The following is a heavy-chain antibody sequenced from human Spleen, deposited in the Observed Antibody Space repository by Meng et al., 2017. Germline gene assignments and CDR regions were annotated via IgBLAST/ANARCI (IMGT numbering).Heavy chain of an antibody. Sequence: QGQRVQSGAEVKEPGASVKVSCKPSGYPFTAYYIHWVRQAPGQGLEWMGHIIPNSGDTLYAPKFQGRVSMTADTSIGTAYVELSGLRSDDTAIYYCVRDENISLGKLFGDYWGQGTLVTVSS. CDR2: IIPNSGDT. D-gene: IGHD2-21*01. CDR1: GYPFTAYY. J-gene: IGHJ4*02. V-gene: IGHV1-2*06. CDR3: VRDENISLGKLFGDY.